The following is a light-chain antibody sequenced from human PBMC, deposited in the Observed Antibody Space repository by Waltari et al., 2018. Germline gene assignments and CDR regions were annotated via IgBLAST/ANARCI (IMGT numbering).Light chain of an antibody. J-gene: IGKJ2*01. CDR2: GAS. CDR3: QQYNNWPPMYT. CDR1: QSVSSN. V-gene: IGKV3-15*01. Sequence: EIVMTQSPATLSVSPGERATLSCRASQSVSSNLAWYQQKPGPAPRLLIYGASTRATGIPARFSGSGSGTEFTLTISSLQSEDFAVYYCQQYNNWPPMYTFGQGTKLEIK.